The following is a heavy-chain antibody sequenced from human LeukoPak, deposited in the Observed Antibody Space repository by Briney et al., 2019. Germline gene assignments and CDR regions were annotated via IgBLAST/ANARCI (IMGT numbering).Heavy chain of an antibody. D-gene: IGHD3-22*01. CDR2: ISYDGSNK. Sequence: GRSLRLSCAASGFTFSSYGMHWVRQAPGKGLEWVAVISYDGSNKYYADSVKGRFTISRDNSKNTLYLQMNSLRAEDTAVYYCEKDPSAPFYDSSGYVAYGGRETLATVS. CDR3: EKDPSAPFYDSSGYVAY. V-gene: IGHV3-30*18. CDR1: GFTFSSYG. J-gene: IGHJ2*01.